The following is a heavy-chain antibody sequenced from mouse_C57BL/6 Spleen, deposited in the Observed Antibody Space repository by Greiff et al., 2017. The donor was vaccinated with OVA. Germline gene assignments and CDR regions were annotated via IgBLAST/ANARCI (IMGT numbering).Heavy chain of an antibody. D-gene: IGHD1-3*01. V-gene: IGHV1-54*01. CDR2: INPGSGDT. CDR3: ARERDYNYPFAY. Sequence: QVQLKQSGAELVRPGTSVKVSCKASGYAFTNYLIEWVKQRPGQGLEWIGVINPGSGDTNYNEKFKGKATLTADKSSSTAYMQLSSLTSEDSAVYFCARERDYNYPFAYWGQGTLVTVSA. CDR1: GYAFTNYL. J-gene: IGHJ3*01.